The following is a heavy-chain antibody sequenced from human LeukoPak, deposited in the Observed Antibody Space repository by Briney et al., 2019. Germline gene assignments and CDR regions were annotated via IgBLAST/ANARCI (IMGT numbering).Heavy chain of an antibody. CDR2: IYPGDSET. V-gene: IGHV5-51*01. CDR3: ARHVDSSAYTFEY. Sequence: PGESLKISCKGSGYSFNRHWIGWVRQMPGKGLEWMGTIYPGDSETRDSPSFQGQVTISADKSISTAYLQWSSLKASDTAMYYCARHVDSSAYTFEYWGQGTLVTVS. D-gene: IGHD3-22*01. J-gene: IGHJ4*02. CDR1: GYSFNRHW.